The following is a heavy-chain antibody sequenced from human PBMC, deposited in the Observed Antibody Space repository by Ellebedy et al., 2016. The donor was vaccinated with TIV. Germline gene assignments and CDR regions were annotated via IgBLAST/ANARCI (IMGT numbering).Heavy chain of an antibody. CDR3: ARGVGSWYKKAWFDP. CDR2: INHSGST. Sequence: GSLRLSXAVYGGSFSGYYWSWIRQPPGKGLEWIGEINHSGSTNYNPSLKSRVTISVDTSKNQFSLKLSSVTAADTAVYYCARGVGSWYKKAWFDPWGQGTLVTVSS. CDR1: GGSFSGYY. V-gene: IGHV4-34*01. D-gene: IGHD6-13*01. J-gene: IGHJ5*02.